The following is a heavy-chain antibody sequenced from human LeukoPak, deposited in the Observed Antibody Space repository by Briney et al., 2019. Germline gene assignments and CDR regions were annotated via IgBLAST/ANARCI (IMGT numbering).Heavy chain of an antibody. J-gene: IGHJ4*02. CDR3: AKRVSYSNSAAYFDY. V-gene: IGHV3-23*01. CDR1: GFTFNNYA. Sequence: GGSLRLSCAASGFTFNNYAMTWVRQAPGKGLEWVSSISDGGSDTYYAGSVKGRFTVSRDNSKNTLYMRMNSLRAEDTAVYYCAKRVSYSNSAAYFDYWGQGTLVAVSS. CDR2: ISDGGSDT. D-gene: IGHD6-6*01.